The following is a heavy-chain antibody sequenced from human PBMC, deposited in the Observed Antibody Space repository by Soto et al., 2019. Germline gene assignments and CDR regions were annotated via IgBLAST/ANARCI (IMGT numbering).Heavy chain of an antibody. Sequence: PGGSLRLSCAASGFTFSDYYMSWIRQAPGKGLEWVSYISSSSSYTNYADSVKGRFTISRDNAKNSLYLQMNSLRAEDTAVYYCARDSYGGTGSDWFDPWGQGTLVTVSS. CDR2: ISSSSSYT. J-gene: IGHJ5*02. D-gene: IGHD5-12*01. V-gene: IGHV3-11*06. CDR3: ARDSYGGTGSDWFDP. CDR1: GFTFSDYY.